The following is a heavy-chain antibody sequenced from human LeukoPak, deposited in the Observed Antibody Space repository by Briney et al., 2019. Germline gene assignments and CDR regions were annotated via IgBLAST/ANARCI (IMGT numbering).Heavy chain of an antibody. CDR2: IMKEGSKM. CDR3: ASGSNFDH. Sequence: PGGSLRLSCVASGFTFSTHWMTWVRQAPGKGLEWVDSIMKEGSKMIYVDSVKGRFTISRDNAKNSLYLQMNSLRVEDTAVYYCASGSNFDHWGRGTVVTVSS. D-gene: IGHD5-12*01. J-gene: IGHJ4*02. CDR1: GFTFSTHW. V-gene: IGHV3-7*01.